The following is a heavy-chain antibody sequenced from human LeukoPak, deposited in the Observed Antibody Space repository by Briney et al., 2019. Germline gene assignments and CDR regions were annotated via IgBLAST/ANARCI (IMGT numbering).Heavy chain of an antibody. CDR3: IIDIVVVTAAIGDY. Sequence: GGSLRLSCAASGFTFSSYAMSWVRQAPGKGLEWVSAISGSGGSTYYADSVKGRFTISRDNSKSTLYLQMNSLRAEDTAVYYCIIDIVVVTAAIGDYWGQGTLVTVST. V-gene: IGHV3-23*01. CDR2: ISGSGGST. CDR1: GFTFSSYA. D-gene: IGHD2-21*02. J-gene: IGHJ4*02.